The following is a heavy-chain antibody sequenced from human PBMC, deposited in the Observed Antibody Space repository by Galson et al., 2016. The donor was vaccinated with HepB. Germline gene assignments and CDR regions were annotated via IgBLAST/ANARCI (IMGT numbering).Heavy chain of an antibody. CDR3: AKDQVDTWNVVGMDV. CDR2: IWYDGTNK. Sequence: SLRLSCAASGFTFINYGMHWVRQAPGKGLEWVALIWYDGTNKYYADSVKGRFTISRDNSKNTVYLQMNSLRAEDTAVYYCAKDQVDTWNVVGMDVWGQGTTVTVSS. J-gene: IGHJ6*02. V-gene: IGHV3-33*06. D-gene: IGHD2-21*01. CDR1: GFTFINYG.